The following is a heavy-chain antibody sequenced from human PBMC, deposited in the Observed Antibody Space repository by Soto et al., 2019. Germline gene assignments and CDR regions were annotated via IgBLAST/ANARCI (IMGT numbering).Heavy chain of an antibody. CDR2: ISYDGSNR. V-gene: IGHV3-30-3*01. Sequence: QVQLVESGGGVVQPGRSLRLSCAASGFTFSNYAMHWVRQAPGKGLEWVAVISYDGSNRYYADSVKGRFTISRDNSKNTLYLQMNSLRGEDTAVYYCARDPPGDATWYFDYWGQGTLVPVSS. CDR1: GFTFSNYA. D-gene: IGHD3-16*01. CDR3: ARDPPGDATWYFDY. J-gene: IGHJ4*02.